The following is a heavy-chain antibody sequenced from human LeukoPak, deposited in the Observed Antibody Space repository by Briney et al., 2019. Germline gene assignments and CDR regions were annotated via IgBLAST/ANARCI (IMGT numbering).Heavy chain of an antibody. J-gene: IGHJ4*02. D-gene: IGHD5-12*01. Sequence: GGSLRLSCAASGFTFSSYEMNWVRQAPGKGLEWVSAISGSGGSTYYADSVKGRFTISRDNSKNTLYLQMNSLRAEDTAVYYCAKVGMVATIDYWGQGTLVTVSS. CDR1: GFTFSSYE. V-gene: IGHV3-23*01. CDR3: AKVGMVATIDY. CDR2: ISGSGGST.